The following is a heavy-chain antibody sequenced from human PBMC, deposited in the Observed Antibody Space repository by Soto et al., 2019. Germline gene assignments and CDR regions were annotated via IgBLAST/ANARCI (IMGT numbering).Heavy chain of an antibody. J-gene: IGHJ4*02. D-gene: IGHD2-21*01. V-gene: IGHV4-34*01. CDR3: ARDKIPGLLDY. Sequence: QVQLQQWGAGLLKPSETLSLTCAVYGGSFSGYYWTWIRQPPGTGLEWIGEINPSGSTNYNPSLKXXVTISVDTSKNQFSLTLTSVTAAHTAVYYCARDKIPGLLDYWGQGTLVTVSS. CDR1: GGSFSGYY. CDR2: INPSGST.